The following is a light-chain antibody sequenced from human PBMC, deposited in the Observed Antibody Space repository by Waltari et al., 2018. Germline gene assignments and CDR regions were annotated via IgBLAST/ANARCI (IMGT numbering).Light chain of an antibody. CDR1: QSVSYNS. CDR3: QQYDGVVLT. V-gene: IGKV3-20*01. J-gene: IGKJ4*01. CDR2: GAS. Sequence: EIVLTQSPGTLSLSPGERATLSCRASQSVSYNSLNWYQQKPGQAPRLLIHGASSRATGIPDRFSGRGSGTEFTLTISRLEPEDFAVYYCQQYDGVVLTFGGGTKVEI.